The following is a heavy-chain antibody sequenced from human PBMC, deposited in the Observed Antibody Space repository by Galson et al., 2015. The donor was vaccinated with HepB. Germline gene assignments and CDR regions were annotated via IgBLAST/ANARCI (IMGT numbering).Heavy chain of an antibody. CDR3: AKVSGAVAGTSNYFDY. D-gene: IGHD6-19*01. CDR1: GFTFSSYA. J-gene: IGHJ4*02. CDR2: ISGSGGST. Sequence: SLRLSCAASGFTFSSYAMSWVRQAPGKGLEWVSAISGSGGSTYYADSVKGRFTISRDNSKNTLYLQMNSLRAEDTAVYYCAKVSGAVAGTSNYFDYWGQGTLVTVSS. V-gene: IGHV3-23*01.